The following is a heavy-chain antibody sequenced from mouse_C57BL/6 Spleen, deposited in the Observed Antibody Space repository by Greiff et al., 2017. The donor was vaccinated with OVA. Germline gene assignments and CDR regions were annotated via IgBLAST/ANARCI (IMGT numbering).Heavy chain of an antibody. Sequence: QVQLQQPGAELVRPGTSVKLSCKASGYTFTSYWMHWVKQRPGQGLEWIGVIDPSDSYTNYNQKFKGKATLTVDTSSSTAYMQLSSLTSEDSAVYDCARKGDYDGYFDVWGTGTTVTVSS. CDR2: IDPSDSYT. J-gene: IGHJ1*03. CDR3: ARKGDYDGYFDV. D-gene: IGHD2-4*01. CDR1: GYTFTSYW. V-gene: IGHV1-59*01.